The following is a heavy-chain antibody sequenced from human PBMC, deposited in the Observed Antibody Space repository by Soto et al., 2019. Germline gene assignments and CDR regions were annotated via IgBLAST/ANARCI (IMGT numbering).Heavy chain of an antibody. CDR3: VKEQWWELADAFDI. Sequence: GGSLRLSCSASGFTFSSYAMNWVRQAPGKGLEYVSAISSNGGSTYYADSVKGRCTISRDNSKNTLYLQMSSLRAEDTAVYYCVKEQWWELADAFDIWGQGTMVTVSS. V-gene: IGHV3-64D*06. J-gene: IGHJ3*02. CDR1: GFTFSSYA. CDR2: ISSNGGST. D-gene: IGHD2-15*01.